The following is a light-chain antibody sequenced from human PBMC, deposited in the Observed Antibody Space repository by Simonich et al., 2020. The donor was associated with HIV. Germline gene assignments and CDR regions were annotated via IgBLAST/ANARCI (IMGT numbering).Light chain of an antibody. CDR2: EVS. J-gene: IGLJ3*02. CDR3: SSYAGGNNLV. V-gene: IGLV2-8*01. CDR1: SRDVGNYNL. Sequence: QSALTQPASVSGSPGQSITISCTGTSRDVGNYNLVSWYQQHPSKAPKLMIYEVSKRPSGVPDRFSGSKSGNMASLTVSGLQAEDEADYYCSSYAGGNNLVFGGGTKLTVL.